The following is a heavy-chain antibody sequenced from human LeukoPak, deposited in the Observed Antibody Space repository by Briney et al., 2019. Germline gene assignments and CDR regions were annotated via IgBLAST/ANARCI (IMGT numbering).Heavy chain of an antibody. CDR1: GGTFSSYA. D-gene: IGHD5-18*01. J-gene: IGHJ3*02. V-gene: IGHV1-69*13. Sequence: EASVKVSCKASGGTFSSYAISWVRQAPGQGLEWMGGIIPIFGTANYAQKFQGRVTITADESTSTAYMELSSLRSEDTAVYYCARRREPAASWIQLWFSSPTIWGQGTMVTVSS. CDR2: IIPIFGTA. CDR3: ARRREPAASWIQLWFSSPTI.